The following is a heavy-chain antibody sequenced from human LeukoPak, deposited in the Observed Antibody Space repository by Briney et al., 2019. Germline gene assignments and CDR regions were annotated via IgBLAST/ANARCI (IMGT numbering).Heavy chain of an antibody. V-gene: IGHV4-31*03. CDR3: ARYYRSSGWSSYYDSSGYYLWFDP. J-gene: IGHJ5*02. D-gene: IGHD3-22*01. CDR2: IYYSGST. Sequence: SQTLSLTCTVSGGSISSGGYYWSWIRQPPGKGLEWIGYIYYSGSTYYNPSLKSRVTISVDTSKNQFSLKLSSVTAADTAVYYCARYYRSSGWSSYYDSSGYYLWFDPWGQGTLVTVSP. CDR1: GGSISSGGYY.